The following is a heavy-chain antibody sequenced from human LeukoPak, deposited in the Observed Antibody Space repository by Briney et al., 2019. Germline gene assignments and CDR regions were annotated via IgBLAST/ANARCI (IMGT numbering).Heavy chain of an antibody. CDR2: INHSGST. D-gene: IGHD4-17*01. V-gene: IGHV4-34*01. J-gene: IGHJ4*02. CDR3: ARDYGDYFDY. Sequence: SETLSLTCAVYGGSFSGYYWSWIRQPPGKGLEWIGEINHSGSTNYNPSLKSRVTISVDTSKNQFSLKLSSVTAADTAVYYCARDYGDYFDYWGQGTLVTVSS. CDR1: GGSFSGYY.